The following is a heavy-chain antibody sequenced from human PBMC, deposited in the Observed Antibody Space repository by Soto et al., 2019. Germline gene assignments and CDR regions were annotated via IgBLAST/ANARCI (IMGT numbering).Heavy chain of an antibody. D-gene: IGHD5-12*01. Sequence: QVQLVESGGGVVQPGRSLRLSCEASGFSLSTYGMHWVRQAPGKGLEWVAVISYDGSNKYHADSVKGRFTISRDNSRNTLYLQMKSLRLDDTAVYYCAKDAPRYSGFDFSQWGQGTLVPVSS. J-gene: IGHJ4*02. V-gene: IGHV3-30*18. CDR3: AKDAPRYSGFDFSQ. CDR1: GFSLSTYG. CDR2: ISYDGSNK.